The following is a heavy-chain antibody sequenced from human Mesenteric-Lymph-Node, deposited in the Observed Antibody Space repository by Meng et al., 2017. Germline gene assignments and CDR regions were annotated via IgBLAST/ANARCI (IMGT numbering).Heavy chain of an antibody. CDR2: IYYSGST. V-gene: IGHV4-30-4*01. D-gene: IGHD1-14*01. CDR1: GGSMSSGDYF. J-gene: IGHJ5*02. CDR3: ARAEYYNWFDP. Sequence: QVQVQGSGPGRVKPSQTLSLTCTVSGGSMSSGDYFWNWIRQPPGKGLEWIGYIYYSGSTYYNPSLKSRVTISIDTSKNQFSLKLSSVTAADTAVYYCARAEYYNWFDPWGQGTLVTVSS.